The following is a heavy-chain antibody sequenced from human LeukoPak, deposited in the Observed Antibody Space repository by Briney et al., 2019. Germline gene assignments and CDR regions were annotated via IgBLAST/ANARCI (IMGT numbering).Heavy chain of an antibody. Sequence: GGSLRLSCAASGSTFSSYSMSWVRHAPGKGLEWVANINDDGRETNYVDSVKGRFTISRDNAENTVYLQTNSLRVEDTAMYYCASLSGVWDTGDKKWFDPWGQGTLVTVSS. CDR3: ASLSGVWDTGDKKWFDP. J-gene: IGHJ5*02. CDR2: INDDGRET. CDR1: GSTFSSYS. D-gene: IGHD2-8*02. V-gene: IGHV3-7*01.